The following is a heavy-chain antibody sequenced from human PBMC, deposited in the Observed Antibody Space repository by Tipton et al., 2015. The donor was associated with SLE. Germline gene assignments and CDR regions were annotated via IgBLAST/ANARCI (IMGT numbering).Heavy chain of an antibody. J-gene: IGHJ5*02. D-gene: IGHD3-3*01. Sequence: LRLSCTVSGGSVSSGSYYWSWIRQPPGKGLEWIGYIYYSGSTNYNPSLKSRVTISVDTSKNQFSLKLSSVTAADTAVYYCASIASRFFDPWGQGTLVTVSS. V-gene: IGHV4-61*01. CDR2: IYYSGST. CDR1: GGSVSSGSYY. CDR3: ASIASRFFDP.